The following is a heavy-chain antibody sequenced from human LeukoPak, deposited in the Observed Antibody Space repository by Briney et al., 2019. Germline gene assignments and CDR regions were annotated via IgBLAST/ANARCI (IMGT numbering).Heavy chain of an antibody. D-gene: IGHD3-10*01. CDR1: GYTFTDYY. CDR3: ARDGDYGTGSYYRGCIDS. V-gene: IGHV1-2*02. Sequence: ASVKVSCKASGYTFTDYYMHWVRQAPGQGLEWMGWIHPRRGDTNYAQKFQGRVTMTRDTSISTAYLDLSSLRSDDTVVCYCARDGDYGTGSYYRGCIDSWGQGTPVTVSP. J-gene: IGHJ4*02. CDR2: IHPRRGDT.